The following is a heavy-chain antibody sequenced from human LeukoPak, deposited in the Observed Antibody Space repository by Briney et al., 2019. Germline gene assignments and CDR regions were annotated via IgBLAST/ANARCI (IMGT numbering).Heavy chain of an antibody. V-gene: IGHV1-3*04. J-gene: IGHJ5*02. CDR3: ARDRVVGLAPFDP. Sequence: ASVKVSCKASGYNFISYAMHWVRQAPGQRLVWMGWIHTDNGDTKYSHYFLGRVTITRDTSANTAYMELSSLRSEDTAVYYCARDRVVGLAPFDPWGQGTLVTVSS. CDR1: GYNFISYA. D-gene: IGHD2-15*01. CDR2: IHTDNGDT.